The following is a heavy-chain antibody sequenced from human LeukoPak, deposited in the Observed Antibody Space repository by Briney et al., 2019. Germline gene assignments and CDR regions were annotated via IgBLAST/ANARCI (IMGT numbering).Heavy chain of an antibody. CDR3: AKGSKEVLFTRDHHMDV. CDR2: IRYDGSKK. D-gene: IGHD3-3*01. CDR1: GFTFTSYG. Sequence: GGSLRLSWAASGFTFTSYGIHWVRQAPGKGLEWVAFIRYDGSKKYYADSVKGRFTISRDNSKNTLYLQMNSLRAEDTAVYYCAKGSKEVLFTRDHHMDVWGKGTTVT. J-gene: IGHJ6*03. V-gene: IGHV3-30*02.